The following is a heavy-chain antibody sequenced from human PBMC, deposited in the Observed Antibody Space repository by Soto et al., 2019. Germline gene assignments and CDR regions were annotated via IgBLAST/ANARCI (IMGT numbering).Heavy chain of an antibody. D-gene: IGHD6-19*01. J-gene: IGHJ4*02. Sequence: QVQLQESGPGLVKPSQTLSLTCTVSGGSISSGGYYWSWIRQPPGKGLEWIGYIYYSGSTYDNPSLKRRVPISVDTSKNQFSLKLSAVTSADTAVYYCARDEQWTYDFDYWGQGTLVTVSS. CDR2: IYYSGST. CDR3: ARDEQWTYDFDY. CDR1: GGSISSGGYY. V-gene: IGHV4-31*03.